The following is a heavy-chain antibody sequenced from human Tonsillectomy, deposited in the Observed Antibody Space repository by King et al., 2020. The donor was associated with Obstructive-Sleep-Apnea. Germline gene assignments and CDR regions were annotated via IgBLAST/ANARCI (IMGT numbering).Heavy chain of an antibody. Sequence: VQLVESGGGVVQPGRSLRLSCAASGFTFSSYGMHWVRQAPGKGLEWVAVISYDGSNKYYADSLKGRFTISRDNSKNTLYLQMNSLRAEDTAVYYCAKVAGAVVINFFFDYWGQGTLVTVSS. J-gene: IGHJ4*02. D-gene: IGHD3-22*01. CDR1: GFTFSSYG. CDR3: AKVAGAVVINFFFDY. V-gene: IGHV3-30*18. CDR2: ISYDGSNK.